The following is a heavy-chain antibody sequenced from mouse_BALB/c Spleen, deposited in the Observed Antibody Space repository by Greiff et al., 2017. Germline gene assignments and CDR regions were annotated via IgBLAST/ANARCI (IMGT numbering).Heavy chain of an antibody. Sequence: VQLQQPGAELVKPGASVKLSCKASGYTFTSYWMHWVKQRPGQGLEWIGEINPSNGRTNYNEKFKSKAILTVDKSSSTAYMQLSSLTSEDSAVYYCARDYDVWFAYWGQGTLVTVSA. D-gene: IGHD2-4*01. V-gene: IGHV1S81*02. CDR2: INPSNGRT. CDR1: GYTFTSYW. CDR3: ARDYDVWFAY. J-gene: IGHJ3*01.